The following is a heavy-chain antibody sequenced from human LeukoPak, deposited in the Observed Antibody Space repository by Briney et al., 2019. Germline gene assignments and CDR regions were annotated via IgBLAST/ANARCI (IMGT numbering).Heavy chain of an antibody. D-gene: IGHD3-10*01. Sequence: ASVKVSCKASGYTFTGYYMHWVRQAPGQGLEWMGWINPNSGGTNYAQKFQGGVTMTRDTSISTAYMELSRLRSDDTAVYYCAVGASITWAGWFDPWGQGTLVTVSS. J-gene: IGHJ5*02. V-gene: IGHV1-2*02. CDR1: GYTFTGYY. CDR2: INPNSGGT. CDR3: AVGASITWAGWFDP.